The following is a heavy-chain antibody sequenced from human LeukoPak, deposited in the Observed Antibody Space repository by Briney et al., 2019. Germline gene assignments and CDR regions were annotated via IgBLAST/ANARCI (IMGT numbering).Heavy chain of an antibody. CDR3: AGDHRTTDIDY. CDR1: GFTVRSYW. CDR2: IKEDGSQK. J-gene: IGHJ4*02. D-gene: IGHD4-11*01. V-gene: IGHV3-7*01. Sequence: GGSLRLSCVASGFTVRSYWMSWVRPAPGKGLECVANIKEDGSQKYYVESVKGRFTITRDIAKNSLYLQMNSLRAEDTAVYYCAGDHRTTDIDYWGQGILVTVSS.